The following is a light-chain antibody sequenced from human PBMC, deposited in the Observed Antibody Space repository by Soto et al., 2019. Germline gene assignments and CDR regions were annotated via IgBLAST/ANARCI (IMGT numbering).Light chain of an antibody. J-gene: IGKJ1*01. CDR3: LQDVSSPWT. CDR2: GAS. V-gene: IGKV1-6*01. Sequence: AIQMTQSPSTLSASPGERATLSCRASQRIGKTLAWYQQKPGKPPKLLIYGASNWPTGIPEKFSGCGSGTDFTLAISRLEPEDFATYYCLQDVSSPWTFGPGTKVDIK. CDR1: QRIGKT.